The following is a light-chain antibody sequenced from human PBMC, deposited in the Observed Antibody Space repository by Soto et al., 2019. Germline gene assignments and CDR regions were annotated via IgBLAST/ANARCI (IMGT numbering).Light chain of an antibody. Sequence: DIQLTQSPSFLSASVGDRVTITCRASQGISSYLAWYQLKPGKAPKLLISTASTLQSGVPSRFSGSGSGTEFTLTISSLQPEDFAIYYCQQLDNYPRTFGQGTKVEIK. J-gene: IGKJ1*01. V-gene: IGKV1-9*01. CDR3: QQLDNYPRT. CDR2: TAS. CDR1: QGISSY.